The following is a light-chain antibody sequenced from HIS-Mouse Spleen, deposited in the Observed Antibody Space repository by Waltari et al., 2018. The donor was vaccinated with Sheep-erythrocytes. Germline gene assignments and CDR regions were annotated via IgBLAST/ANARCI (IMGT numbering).Light chain of an antibody. Sequence: IVMTQSPATLSVSQGERDTLSCRASQSVSSNLAWYQQKPGQAPRLLIYGASTRATGIPARFSGSGSGTEFTLTISSMQSEDFAVYYCQQYNNWPPGTFGQGTKLEIK. V-gene: IGKV3-15*01. CDR1: QSVSSN. CDR3: QQYNNWPPGT. CDR2: GAS. J-gene: IGKJ2*02.